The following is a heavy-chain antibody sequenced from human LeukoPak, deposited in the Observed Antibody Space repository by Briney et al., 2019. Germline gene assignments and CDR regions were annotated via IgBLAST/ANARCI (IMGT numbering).Heavy chain of an antibody. CDR3: AHIYCGGDCYLRFGFDP. Sequence: SGPTRVKPTQTLTLACTFSGFSLSTSGVAVGWIRQPPGKPLEWLALIYWDDDKRYSPSLKNRLTTTKDTSKNQVVLTMTNMDPVDTATYYCAHIYCGGDCYLRFGFDPWGQGTLVTVSS. CDR1: GFSLSTSGVA. V-gene: IGHV2-5*02. D-gene: IGHD2-21*02. J-gene: IGHJ5*02. CDR2: IYWDDDK.